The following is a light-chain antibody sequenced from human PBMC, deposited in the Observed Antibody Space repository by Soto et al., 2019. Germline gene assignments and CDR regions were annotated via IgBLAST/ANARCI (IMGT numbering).Light chain of an antibody. V-gene: IGKV3-15*01. CDR2: HAS. Sequence: EIVMTQSPATLSVSPGERATLSCRASQSLSNNLAWYQQKVGLAPRLLVYHASTRATGIPARFSGGGSGTDFTLTISSLQSEDFAVYYCQQYFSYPLTFGGGTKVEIK. CDR1: QSLSNN. J-gene: IGKJ4*01. CDR3: QQYFSYPLT.